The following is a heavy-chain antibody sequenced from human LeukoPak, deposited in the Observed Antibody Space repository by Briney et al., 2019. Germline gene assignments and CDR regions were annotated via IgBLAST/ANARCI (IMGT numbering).Heavy chain of an antibody. CDR1: GGYISSYY. CDR3: ARLDYGDYAFAFDI. D-gene: IGHD4-17*01. CDR2: IYTSGST. V-gene: IGHV4-4*07. J-gene: IGHJ3*02. Sequence: SETLSLTCTVSGGYISSYYWSWIRQPAGKGLAWIGRIYTSGSTNYNPSLKSRVTISVDKSKNQFSLKLSSVTAADTAVYYCARLDYGDYAFAFDIWGQGTMVTVSS.